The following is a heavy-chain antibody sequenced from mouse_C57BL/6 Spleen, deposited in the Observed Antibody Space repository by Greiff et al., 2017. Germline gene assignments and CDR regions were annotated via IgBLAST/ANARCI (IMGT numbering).Heavy chain of an antibody. J-gene: IGHJ4*01. Sequence: VQLKQSGPELVKPGASVKISCKASGYSFTGYYMNWVKQSPEKGLEWIGEINPSTGGTTYNQKFKAKATLTVDKSSSTAYMQLKSLISEESAVYYCASSHYYGSSYDAMDYWGQGTSVTVSS. CDR2: INPSTGGT. CDR1: GYSFTGYY. CDR3: ASSHYYGSSYDAMDY. D-gene: IGHD1-1*01. V-gene: IGHV1-42*01.